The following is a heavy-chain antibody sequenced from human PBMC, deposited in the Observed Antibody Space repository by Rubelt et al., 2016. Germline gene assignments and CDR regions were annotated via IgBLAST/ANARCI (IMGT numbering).Heavy chain of an antibody. CDR3: ARDPGDNWSHYFDS. V-gene: IGHV3-NL1*01. CDR2: ISWNSGST. CDR1: GFTFSSYG. J-gene: IGHJ4*02. Sequence: QVQLVESGGGVVQPGRSLRLSCAASGFTFSSYGMHWVRQAPGKGLEWVSGISWNSGSTGYADSVKGRFTLSRGNAKNSGFLQMKSLRAEDSAVYYCARDPGDNWSHYFDSWGQGTLVTVSS. D-gene: IGHD1-1*01.